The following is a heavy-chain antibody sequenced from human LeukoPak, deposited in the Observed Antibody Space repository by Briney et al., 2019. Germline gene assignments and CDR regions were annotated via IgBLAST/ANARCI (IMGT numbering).Heavy chain of an antibody. Sequence: SETLSLTCAVYGGSFSGYYWSWIRQPPGKGLEWIGEINHSGSTNYNPSLKSRLTISIDTSKSQLSLQLTSVTAADTAVYYCARVTDWNDLDYWGPGTLVTVSS. J-gene: IGHJ4*02. V-gene: IGHV4-34*01. CDR3: ARVTDWNDLDY. CDR2: INHSGST. D-gene: IGHD1-1*01. CDR1: GGSFSGYY.